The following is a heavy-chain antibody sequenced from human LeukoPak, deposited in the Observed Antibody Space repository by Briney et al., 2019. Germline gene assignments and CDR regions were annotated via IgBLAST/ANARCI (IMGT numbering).Heavy chain of an antibody. CDR3: ARGPRWNSRFPRFGY. D-gene: IGHD1-1*01. V-gene: IGHV4-59*12. CDR1: GGSISNYY. J-gene: IGHJ4*02. CDR2: IYYSGST. Sequence: PSETLSLTCTVSGGSISNYYLSWIRQPPGKGLEWIGYIYYSGSTNYNPSLKSRVSISVDTSKNQFSLKLSSVTAADTAVYYCARGPRWNSRFPRFGYWGQGTLVTVSS.